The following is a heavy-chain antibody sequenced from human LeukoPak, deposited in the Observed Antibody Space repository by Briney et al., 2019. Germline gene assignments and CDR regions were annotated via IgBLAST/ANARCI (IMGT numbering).Heavy chain of an antibody. J-gene: IGHJ4*02. V-gene: IGHV3-30*02. CDR2: IRYDGSNK. CDR1: GLTFSSYG. Sequence: GGSLRLSCAASGLTFSSYGMHWVRQAPGKGLEWVAFIRYDGSNKYYADSVKGRFTISRDNSKNTLYLQMNSLRAEDTAVYYCAKEGGTTRGLDYWGQGTLVTVSS. CDR3: AKEGGTTRGLDY. D-gene: IGHD4-11*01.